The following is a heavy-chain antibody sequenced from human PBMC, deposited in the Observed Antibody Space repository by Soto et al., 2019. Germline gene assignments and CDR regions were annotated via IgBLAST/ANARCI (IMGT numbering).Heavy chain of an antibody. CDR3: ARESEDLTSNFDY. Sequence: PWGALRLSCAASVFTFTRYSMNWVRQAPGKGLEWVSSISSTTNYIYYGDSMKGRFTISRDNAKNSLYLEMNSLRAEDTAVYYCARESEDLTSNFDYWGQGTLVTVS. J-gene: IGHJ4*02. CDR1: VFTFTRYS. V-gene: IGHV3-21*06. CDR2: ISSTTNYI.